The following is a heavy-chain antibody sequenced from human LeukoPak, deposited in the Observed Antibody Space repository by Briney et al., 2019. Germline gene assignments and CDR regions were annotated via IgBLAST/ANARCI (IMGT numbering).Heavy chain of an antibody. Sequence: SETLSLTCTVSGGSISSYYWSWIRQPLGKGLEWIGYIYYSGSTNYNPSLKSRVTISVDTSKNQFSLKLSSVTAADTAVYYCARVEGGGYCSGGSCYSGAFDIWGQGTMVTVSS. CDR1: GGSISSYY. CDR3: ARVEGGGYCSGGSCYSGAFDI. CDR2: IYYSGST. V-gene: IGHV4-59*01. D-gene: IGHD2-15*01. J-gene: IGHJ3*02.